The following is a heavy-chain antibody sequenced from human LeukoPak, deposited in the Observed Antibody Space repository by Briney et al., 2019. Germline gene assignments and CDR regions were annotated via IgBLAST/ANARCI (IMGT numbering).Heavy chain of an antibody. Sequence: PGGSLRLAWSASGFTVNNNRMGWVRQAPGKGLEWVSITYSGGTTYYADSVRGRFTISRDDSKNTLYLQMNSLTAEDTAVYYCARERSGAYPEHWGQGTLVTVSS. V-gene: IGHV3-53*01. CDR3: ARERSGAYPEH. D-gene: IGHD7-27*01. J-gene: IGHJ1*01. CDR1: GFTVNNNR. CDR2: TYSGGTT.